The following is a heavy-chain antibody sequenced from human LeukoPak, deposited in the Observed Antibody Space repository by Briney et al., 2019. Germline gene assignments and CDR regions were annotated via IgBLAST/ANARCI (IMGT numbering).Heavy chain of an antibody. CDR2: INSDGSST. D-gene: IGHD5-18*01. V-gene: IGHV3-74*01. CDR3: AREGYSYEYYFDY. CDR1: GFTFSSYW. Sequence: GGSLRLSCAASGFTFSSYWMHWVRQAPGKGLVWVSRINSDGSSTSYADSVKGRFTISRDNAKNTLYLQMNSLRAEDTAVYYCAREGYSYEYYFDYWGQGTLVTVSS. J-gene: IGHJ4*02.